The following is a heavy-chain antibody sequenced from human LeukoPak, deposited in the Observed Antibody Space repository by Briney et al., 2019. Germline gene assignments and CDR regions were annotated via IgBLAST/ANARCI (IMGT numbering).Heavy chain of an antibody. CDR3: ALLGGMRDY. Sequence: PGGSLRLSCAASGFTFSSYWMHWVRQAPGKGLVWVSRINSDGSSTSYADSVKGRFTISGDNAKNTLYLQMNSPRAEDTAVYYCALLGGMRDYWGQGTLVTVSS. D-gene: IGHD4-23*01. J-gene: IGHJ4*02. V-gene: IGHV3-74*01. CDR1: GFTFSSYW. CDR2: INSDGSST.